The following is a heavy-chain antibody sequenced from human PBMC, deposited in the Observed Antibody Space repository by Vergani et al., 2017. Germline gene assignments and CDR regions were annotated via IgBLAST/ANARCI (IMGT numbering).Heavy chain of an antibody. J-gene: IGHJ6*02. CDR2: MNPNSGNT. V-gene: IGHV1-8*02. Sequence: QMQLVKSGAEVKKTGSSVKVSCKASGYTFTYRYLHWVRQAPGQGLEWMGWMNPNSGNTGYAQKFQGRVTRTRNTSISKAYMELSSLRSEETAVYYGARLGLGYGMDVWGQGTTVTVSS. CDR1: GYTFTYRY. CDR3: ARLGLGYGMDV. D-gene: IGHD7-27*01.